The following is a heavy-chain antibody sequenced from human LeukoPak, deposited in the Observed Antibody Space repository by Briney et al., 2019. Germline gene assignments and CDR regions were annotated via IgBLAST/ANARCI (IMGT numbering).Heavy chain of an antibody. J-gene: IGHJ4*02. CDR3: ARKGGYDFWSGYYIDY. Sequence: GGSLRLSCAASGFTFSSYWMSWVRQAPGKGLEWVANIKQDGSEKYYVDSVKARFTISRDNAKNSLYLQMNSLRAEDTAVYYCARKGGYDFWSGYYIDYWGQGTLVTVSS. CDR2: IKQDGSEK. CDR1: GFTFSSYW. D-gene: IGHD3-3*01. V-gene: IGHV3-7*01.